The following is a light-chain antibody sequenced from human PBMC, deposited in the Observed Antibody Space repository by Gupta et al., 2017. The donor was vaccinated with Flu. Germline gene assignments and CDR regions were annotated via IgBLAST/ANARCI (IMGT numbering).Light chain of an antibody. Sequence: DIMMTKYPSSMSASVGDRVTITCRASQSTSSYLKWYQQKPGKAPNLLIYAASSLQSGVPSRFSGSCGRKDFTLTISSQQPEDFATYYCQHSYSTPYSFGQGTKVEIK. CDR3: QHSYSTPYS. CDR2: AAS. CDR1: QSTSSY. J-gene: IGKJ2*03. V-gene: IGKV1-39*01.